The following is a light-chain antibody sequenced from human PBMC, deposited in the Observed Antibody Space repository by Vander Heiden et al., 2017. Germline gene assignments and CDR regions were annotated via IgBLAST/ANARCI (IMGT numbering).Light chain of an antibody. V-gene: IGKV1-39*01. CDR3: QQSYSSLLT. CDR2: TAT. J-gene: IGKJ4*01. Sequence: LPASVGDRVSITCRASQYISDHLNWYQQKAGEAPKLLIYTATSLQSGVPSRFSGSGSGTDFTLTISSLQPEDFATYYCQQSYSSLLTFGGGTKVEIK. CDR1: QYISDH.